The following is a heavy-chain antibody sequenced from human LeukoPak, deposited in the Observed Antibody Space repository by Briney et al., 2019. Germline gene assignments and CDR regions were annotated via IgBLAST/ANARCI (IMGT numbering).Heavy chain of an antibody. D-gene: IGHD3-16*01. V-gene: IGHV3-9*01. CDR2: ISWNSGNI. Sequence: SLRLSCAASGFTFNDYALHWVRQAPGKGLEWVSGISWNSGNIGYADSVKGRFTISRDNAKNSLYLQMNSLRAEDTALYYCATTGDRRGGYWGQGTLVTVSS. CDR3: ATTGDRRGGY. J-gene: IGHJ4*02. CDR1: GFTFNDYA.